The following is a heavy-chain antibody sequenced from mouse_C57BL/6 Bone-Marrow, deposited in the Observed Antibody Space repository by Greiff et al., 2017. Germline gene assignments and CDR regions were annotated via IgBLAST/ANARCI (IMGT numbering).Heavy chain of an antibody. V-gene: IGHV1-18*01. J-gene: IGHJ3*01. Sequence: EVQLQESGPELVKPGASVKIPCKASGYTFTDYNMDWVKQGHGKSLEWIGDINPNNGGTIYNQKFKGKATLTVDKSSSTAYMELRSLTSEDTAVYYCARSGSYDGYYGFAYWGQGTLVTVSA. CDR2: INPNNGGT. CDR1: GYTFTDYN. D-gene: IGHD2-3*01. CDR3: ARSGSYDGYYGFAY.